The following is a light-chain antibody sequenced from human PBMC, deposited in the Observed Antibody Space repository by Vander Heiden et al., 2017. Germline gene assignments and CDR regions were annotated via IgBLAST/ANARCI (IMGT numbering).Light chain of an antibody. CDR3: QQSDSTPAIT. CDR1: QSISSY. J-gene: IGKJ5*01. CDR2: AAS. V-gene: IGKV1-39*01. Sequence: DIQMTQSPSSLSASVGDRVTITCRASQSISSYLNWYQQKPGKAPKLLIYAASSLQSGVPSRFSGSGPGTDFTLTISSLQPEDFATYYCQQSDSTPAITFGQGTRLEIK.